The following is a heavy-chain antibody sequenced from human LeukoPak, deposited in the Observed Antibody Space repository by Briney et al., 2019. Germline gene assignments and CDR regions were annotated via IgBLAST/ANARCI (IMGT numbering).Heavy chain of an antibody. D-gene: IGHD1-14*01. CDR3: ARHNTESDY. CDR1: GGSFSGYY. Sequence: SETLSLTCAVYGGSFSGYYWSWIRQPPGKGLEWIGEINHSGSTNYNPSLKSRVTISVDTSKNQFSLKLSSVTAADTAVYYCARHNTESDYWGQGTLVTVSS. V-gene: IGHV4-34*01. CDR2: INHSGST. J-gene: IGHJ4*02.